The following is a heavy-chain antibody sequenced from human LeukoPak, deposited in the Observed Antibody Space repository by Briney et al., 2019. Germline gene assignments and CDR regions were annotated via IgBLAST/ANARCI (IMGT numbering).Heavy chain of an antibody. CDR1: GGSFSGYY. D-gene: IGHD3-22*01. CDR3: ARGGDSSGLRFDY. CDR2: INHSGST. Sequence: SETLSLTCAVYGGSFSGYYWSWIRQPPGKGLEWIGEINHSGSTNYNPSLKSRVTISVDTSKNQFSLKLSSVTAADTAVYYCARGGDSSGLRFDYWGQGTLVTVSS. V-gene: IGHV4-34*01. J-gene: IGHJ4*01.